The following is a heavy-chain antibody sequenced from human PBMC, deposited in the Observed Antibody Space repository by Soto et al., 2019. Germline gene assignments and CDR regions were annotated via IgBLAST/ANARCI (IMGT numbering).Heavy chain of an antibody. CDR2: IYHSGST. Sequence: QLQLQETGSGLVKPSQTLSLTCAVSGGSISSGGYSWSWIRQPPGKGLEWIGYIYHSGSTYYNPSLKSRVTISVDRSKNQFSLKLSSVTAADTAVYYCARGSLRYEAIGAPDYWGQGTLVTVSS. CDR1: GGSISSGGYS. V-gene: IGHV4-30-2*01. D-gene: IGHD2-21*01. J-gene: IGHJ4*02. CDR3: ARGSLRYEAIGAPDY.